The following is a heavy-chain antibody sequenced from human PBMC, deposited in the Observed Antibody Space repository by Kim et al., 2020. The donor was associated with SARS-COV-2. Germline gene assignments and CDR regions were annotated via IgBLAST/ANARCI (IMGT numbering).Heavy chain of an antibody. Sequence: GGSLRLSCAASGFTFSSYGMHWVRQAPGKGLEWVAVISYDGSNKYYADSVKGRFTISRDNSKNTLYLQMNSLRAEDTAVYYCAKDDVRVVVPAAISKFD. D-gene: IGHD2-2*02. V-gene: IGHV3-30*18. CDR2: ISYDGSNK. J-gene: IGHJ4*01. CDR1: GFTFSSYG. CDR3: AKDDVRVVVPAAISKFD.